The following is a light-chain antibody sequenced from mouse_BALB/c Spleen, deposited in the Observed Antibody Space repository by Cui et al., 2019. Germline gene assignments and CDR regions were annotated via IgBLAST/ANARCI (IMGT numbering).Light chain of an antibody. CDR2: YTS. V-gene: IGKV4-50*01. J-gene: IGKJ4*01. CDR1: SSVSY. CDR3: QQFTSSPSIT. Sequence: ENVLTQSPAIISASLGVKVTMSCRASSSVSYMYWYQQKSGASPKLLIYYTSNLAPGFPARFSGSGSGNSYSLTISSMEGEDAATYYCQQFTSSPSITFGSGTKLEIK.